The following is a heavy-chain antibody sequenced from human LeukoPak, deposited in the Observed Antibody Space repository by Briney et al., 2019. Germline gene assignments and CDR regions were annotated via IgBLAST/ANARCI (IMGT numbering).Heavy chain of an antibody. CDR2: ITGSGGST. J-gene: IGHJ4*02. CDR3: AKDYGGYLFDY. V-gene: IGHV3-23*01. D-gene: IGHD4-23*01. Sequence: GGSLRLSCAASVFTFSSYAMSWVRQAPGKGLEWVSGITGSGGSTYYADSVKGRFTISRDNSKNTLYLQMNSLRAEDAAVYYCAKDYGGYLFDYGGQGPFVTVSP. CDR1: VFTFSSYA.